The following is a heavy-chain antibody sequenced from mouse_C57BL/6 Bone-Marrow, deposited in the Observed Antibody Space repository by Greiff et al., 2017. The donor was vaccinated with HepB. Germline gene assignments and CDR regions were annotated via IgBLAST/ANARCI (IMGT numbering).Heavy chain of an antibody. Sequence: EVKLMESGGGLVKPGGSLKLSCAASGFTFSDYGMHWVRQAPEKGLEWVAYISSGSSTIYYADTVKGRFTISRDNAKNTLFLQMTSLGSEDTAMYYCARVYYDYGPYAMDYWGQGTSVTVSS. D-gene: IGHD2-4*01. V-gene: IGHV5-17*01. CDR1: GFTFSDYG. CDR2: ISSGSSTI. CDR3: ARVYYDYGPYAMDY. J-gene: IGHJ4*01.